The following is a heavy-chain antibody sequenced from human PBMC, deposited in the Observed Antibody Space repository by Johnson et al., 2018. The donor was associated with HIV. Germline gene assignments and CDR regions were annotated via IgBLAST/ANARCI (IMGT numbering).Heavy chain of an antibody. CDR3: ARVWLLGAFDI. D-gene: IGHD3-16*01. CDR1: GFTFSSYA. CDR2: IYSGGST. V-gene: IGHV3-30*14. J-gene: IGHJ3*02. Sequence: QMLLVESGGGVVQPGRSLRLSCAASGFTFSSYAMHWVRQAPGKGLEWVAVIYSGGSTYYADSVKGRFTISRDNSNNTLYLQMNSLRAEDTAVYYCARVWLLGAFDIWGQGTMVTVSS.